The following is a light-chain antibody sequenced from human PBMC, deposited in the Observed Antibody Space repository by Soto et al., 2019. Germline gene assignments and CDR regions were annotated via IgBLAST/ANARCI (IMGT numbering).Light chain of an antibody. CDR3: AAWDDSLNGVV. V-gene: IGLV1-44*01. J-gene: IGLJ2*01. Sequence: QAVVTQPPSASGTPGQRVTISCSGSSSNIGSNTVNWYQQLPGTAPKLLIYRNNQRPSGVPDRFSGSKSGASVSLAISGLQSEDEADYYCAAWDDSLNGVVFGGGTKLTVL. CDR2: RNN. CDR1: SSNIGSNT.